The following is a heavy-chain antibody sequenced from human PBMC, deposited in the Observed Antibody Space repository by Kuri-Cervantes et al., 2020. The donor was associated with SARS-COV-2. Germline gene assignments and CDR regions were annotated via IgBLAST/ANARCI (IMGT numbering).Heavy chain of an antibody. J-gene: IGHJ6*02. D-gene: IGHD3-10*01. V-gene: IGHV3-49*04. CDR2: IRSKAYGGTT. Sequence: GESLKISCTASGFTFGDYAMSWVRQAPGKGLEWVGSIRSKAYGGTTEYAASVKGRFTISRDDSKSIAYLQMNSLKTEDTAVYYCTRDIYYALLGYYYGMDVWGQGTTVTVSS. CDR3: TRDIYYALLGYYYGMDV. CDR1: GFTFGDYA.